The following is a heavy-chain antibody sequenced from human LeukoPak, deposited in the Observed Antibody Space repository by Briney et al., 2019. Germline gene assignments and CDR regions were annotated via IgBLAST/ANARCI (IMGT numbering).Heavy chain of an antibody. CDR3: ARDQVLAVTMVRGVNHYNYHGMDV. D-gene: IGHD3-10*01. V-gene: IGHV3-48*03. CDR2: ISSSGNTI. CDR1: GFTFSNYE. Sequence: GGSLRLSCAASGFTFSNYEMNWVRQAPGKGLEWVSYISSSGNTIYYADSVKGRITISRDNAKNSLYLQMNILRAEDTAVYYCARDQVLAVTMVRGVNHYNYHGMDVWGKGTTVTVSS. J-gene: IGHJ6*04.